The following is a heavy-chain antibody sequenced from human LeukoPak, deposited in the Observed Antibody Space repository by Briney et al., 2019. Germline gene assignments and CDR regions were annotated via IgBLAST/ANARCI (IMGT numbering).Heavy chain of an antibody. V-gene: IGHV1-69*04. D-gene: IGHD4-17*01. CDR1: GGTFSSYA. CDR2: IIPILGIA. J-gene: IGHJ4*02. CDR3: ARGSPDYGEDY. Sequence: SVKVSCKASGGTFSSYAISWVRRAPGQGLEWMGRIIPILGIANYAQKLQGRVTMTTDTSTSTAYMELRSLRSDDTAVYYCARGSPDYGEDYWGQGTLVTVSS.